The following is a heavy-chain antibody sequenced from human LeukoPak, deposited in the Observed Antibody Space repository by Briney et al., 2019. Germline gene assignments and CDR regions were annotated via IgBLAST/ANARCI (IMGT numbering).Heavy chain of an antibody. CDR3: ARESGYSYSPSLYYYYGMDV. Sequence: PSETLSLTCTVSGGSISSGGYYWSWIRQHPGKGLEWIGYIYYSGSTYYNPSLKSRVTISVDTSKNQFSLKLSSVTAADTAVYYCARESGYSYSPSLYYYYGMDVWGQGTTVTVSS. CDR1: GGSISSGGYY. J-gene: IGHJ6*02. D-gene: IGHD5-18*01. CDR2: IYYSGST. V-gene: IGHV4-31*03.